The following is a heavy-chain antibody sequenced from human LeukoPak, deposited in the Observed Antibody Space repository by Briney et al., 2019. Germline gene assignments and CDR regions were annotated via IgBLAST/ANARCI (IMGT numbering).Heavy chain of an antibody. J-gene: IGHJ4*02. CDR3: ARFPFIYDSSAYYEDY. D-gene: IGHD3-22*01. CDR1: GYSISRGYY. Sequence: SETLSLTCTVSGYSISRGYYWGWIRQPPGKGLEWIGTFYHSGSTYFNPSLKSRVTISVDTSKNQFSLKLSSVTAADTAVYYCARFPFIYDSSAYYEDYWGQGTLVTVSS. CDR2: FYHSGST. V-gene: IGHV4-38-2*02.